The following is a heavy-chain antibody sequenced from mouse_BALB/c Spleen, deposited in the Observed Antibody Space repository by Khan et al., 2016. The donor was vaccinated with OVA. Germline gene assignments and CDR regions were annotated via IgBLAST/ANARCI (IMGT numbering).Heavy chain of an antibody. Sequence: QVQLKQSGAELVRPGASVTLSCEASGYTFTDYEMHWVKQTPVHGLEWIGAIDPETGGTAYNQKFKGKATLTADKSSSTAYMELRSLTSEDSAVYYCTRSDGYYGYFDVWGAGTTVTVSS. D-gene: IGHD2-3*01. CDR1: GYTFTDYE. CDR2: IDPETGGT. CDR3: TRSDGYYGYFDV. V-gene: IGHV1-15*01. J-gene: IGHJ1*01.